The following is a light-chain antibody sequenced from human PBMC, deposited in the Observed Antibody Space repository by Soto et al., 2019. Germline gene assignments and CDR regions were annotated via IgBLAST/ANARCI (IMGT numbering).Light chain of an antibody. J-gene: IGLJ2*01. CDR3: GTWDDSLNGLV. V-gene: IGLV1-44*01. CDR1: FSNIGSNT. CDR2: SNN. Sequence: QSVLTQPPSASGTPGQRVTISCSGTFSNIGSNTVNWYQQLPGTAPKLLIYSNNQRPSGVPDRFSGSKSGTSASLAISGLQSEDEADYYCGTWDDSLNGLVFGGGTKVTVL.